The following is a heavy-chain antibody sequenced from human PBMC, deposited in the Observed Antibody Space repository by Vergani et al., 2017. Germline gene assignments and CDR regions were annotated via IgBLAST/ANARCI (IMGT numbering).Heavy chain of an antibody. CDR2: IIPIFGTA. CDR1: GGTFSSYA. CDR3: ARGLFAASDCSSTSCYRGRWFDP. Sequence: QLVQSGPEVKKPGTSVKVSCKASGGTFSSYAISWVRQAPGQGLEWMGRIIPIFGTANYAQKFQGRVTITADESTSTAYMELSSLRSEDTAVYYCARGLFAASDCSSTSCYRGRWFDPWGQGTLVTVSS. J-gene: IGHJ5*02. V-gene: IGHV1-69*18. D-gene: IGHD2-2*01.